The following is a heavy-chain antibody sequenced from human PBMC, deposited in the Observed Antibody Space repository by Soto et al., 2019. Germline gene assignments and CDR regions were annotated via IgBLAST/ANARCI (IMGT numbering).Heavy chain of an antibody. J-gene: IGHJ4*02. CDR3: ARGYGSGIMVGY. CDR2: INAGNGNT. CDR1: GYTFTSYA. Sequence: QVQLVQSGAEVKKPGASVKVSCKASGYTFTSYAMHWVRQAPGQRLEWMGWINAGNGNTKYSQKFQGRVTITRDTSASTAYMELNSLRSEDTAVYYCARGYGSGIMVGYWGQGTLVTVSS. D-gene: IGHD3-10*01. V-gene: IGHV1-3*01.